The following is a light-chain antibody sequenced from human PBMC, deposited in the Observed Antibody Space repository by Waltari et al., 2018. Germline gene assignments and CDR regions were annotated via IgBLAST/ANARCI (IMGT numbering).Light chain of an antibody. V-gene: IGKV4-1*01. J-gene: IGKJ2*01. CDR1: QSVLYSSHNKNY. CDR2: WAS. Sequence: DIVMTQSPDSLAVSLGERATINCKSSQSVLYSSHNKNYLAWYQQKPGQPPKLLIYWASTRESGVPDRFSGSGSGTDFTLTISSLQAEDVAVYYCQQCYSTPYTFGQGTKLEIK. CDR3: QQCYSTPYT.